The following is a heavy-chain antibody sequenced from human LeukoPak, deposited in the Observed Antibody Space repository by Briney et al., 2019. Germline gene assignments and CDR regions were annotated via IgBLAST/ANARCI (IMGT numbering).Heavy chain of an antibody. CDR1: GFNFNDAA. J-gene: IGHJ3*01. CDR3: AKDIQLSP. D-gene: IGHD5-24*01. CDR2: IASSGRNT. Sequence: PGGSLRLSCAASGFNFNDAAMTWVRQAPGKGLEWVSLIASSGRNTYYTDSVRGRFTISRDNSKKTLSLQINSLRVEDTAIYYCAKDIQLSPWGLGTMVTVSS. V-gene: IGHV3-23*01.